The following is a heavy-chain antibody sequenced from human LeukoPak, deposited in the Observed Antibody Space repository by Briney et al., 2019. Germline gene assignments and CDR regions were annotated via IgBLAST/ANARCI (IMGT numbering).Heavy chain of an antibody. CDR3: AREGYYGSGSPPSLYFDY. Sequence: PGGSLRLSCTASGFTFSSYTMNWVRQAPGKGLEWVSSISSSSDYIFYADSVKGRFTISRDNSRSTLYLQMNSLRPEDTAIYYCAREGYYGSGSPPSLYFDYWGQGTLVTVSS. CDR2: ISSSSDYI. D-gene: IGHD3-10*01. J-gene: IGHJ4*02. V-gene: IGHV3-21*01. CDR1: GFTFSSYT.